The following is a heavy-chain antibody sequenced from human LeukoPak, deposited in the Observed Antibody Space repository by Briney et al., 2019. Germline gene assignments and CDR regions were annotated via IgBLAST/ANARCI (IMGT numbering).Heavy chain of an antibody. CDR1: GFTFSTYG. J-gene: IGHJ4*02. V-gene: IGHV3-33*06. Sequence: GGSLRFSWAASGFTFSTYGMHWVRQAPGKGLEWLAVIWYDGSNKYYANSVKGRFTISRDNSKNTLYLQMNSLRAEDTAVYYCAKDLVDYGDSYYFDYWGQGTLVTVSS. CDR2: IWYDGSNK. CDR3: AKDLVDYGDSYYFDY. D-gene: IGHD4-17*01.